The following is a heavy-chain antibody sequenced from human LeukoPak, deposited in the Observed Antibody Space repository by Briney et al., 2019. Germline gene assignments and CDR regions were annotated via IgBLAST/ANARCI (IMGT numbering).Heavy chain of an antibody. D-gene: IGHD5-24*01. V-gene: IGHV3-23*01. CDR2: ISGSGRHT. J-gene: IGHJ4*02. CDR3: GRRTRDGYNSPIDY. Sequence: GSLRLSCAVSGFTFRNHAMTWVRQAPGRGLEYVSEISGSGRHTYYADSVQGRFTISRDNSKSTLYLQMNSLRAEDKAEYYCGRRTRDGYNSPIDYWGQGTLVTVSS. CDR1: GFTFRNHA.